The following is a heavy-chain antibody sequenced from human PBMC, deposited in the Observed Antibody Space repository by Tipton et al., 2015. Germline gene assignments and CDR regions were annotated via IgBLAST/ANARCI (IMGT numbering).Heavy chain of an antibody. CDR2: ISHSGNT. Sequence: TLSLTCTVSGGSIRNYYWGWIRQPPGKGLEWIGSISHSGNTYYNPSLKSRVTMSRDTSKNQFSLKLTSVTAADTAVYYCARRFSHSSSWTFDYWGQGTLVTVSS. CDR1: GGSIRNYY. CDR3: ARRFSHSSSWTFDY. V-gene: IGHV4-59*04. D-gene: IGHD6-13*01. J-gene: IGHJ4*02.